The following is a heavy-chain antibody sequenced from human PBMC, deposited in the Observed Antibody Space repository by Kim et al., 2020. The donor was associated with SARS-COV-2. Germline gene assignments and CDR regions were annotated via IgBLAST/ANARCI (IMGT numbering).Heavy chain of an antibody. CDR2: IIPIFGTA. Sequence: SVKVSCKASGGTFSSYAISWVRQAPGQGLEWMGGIIPIFGTANYAQKFQGRVTITADESTSTAYMELSSLRSEDTAVYYCARGGAPWFGELLWLVLDYWGQGTLVTVSS. D-gene: IGHD3-10*01. J-gene: IGHJ4*02. CDR1: GGTFSSYA. CDR3: ARGGAPWFGELLWLVLDY. V-gene: IGHV1-69*13.